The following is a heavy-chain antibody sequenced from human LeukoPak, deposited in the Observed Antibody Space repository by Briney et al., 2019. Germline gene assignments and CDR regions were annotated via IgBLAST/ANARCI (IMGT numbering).Heavy chain of an antibody. CDR2: IWYDGSNK. CDR3: ARDPGGNRLDYFDY. CDR1: GFTFSSYG. Sequence: GGSLRLSCAASGFTFSSYGMHWVRQAPGKGLEWVAVIWYDGSNKYYADSVKGRFTISRDNSKNTLYLQMNSLRAEDTAVYYCARDPGGNRLDYFDYWGQGTLVTVSS. J-gene: IGHJ4*02. D-gene: IGHD4-23*01. V-gene: IGHV3-33*01.